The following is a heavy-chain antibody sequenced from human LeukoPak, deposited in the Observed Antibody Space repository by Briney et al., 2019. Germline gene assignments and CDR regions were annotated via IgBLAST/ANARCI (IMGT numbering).Heavy chain of an antibody. Sequence: GASVKVSCKASGYTFTSYGISWVRQAPGQGLEWMGRINPNSGGTNYAQKFQGRVTMTRDTSISTAYMELSRLRSDDTAVYYCASLIGAYDAFDIWGQGTMVTVSS. V-gene: IGHV1-2*06. D-gene: IGHD3-10*01. CDR1: GYTFTSYG. CDR3: ASLIGAYDAFDI. J-gene: IGHJ3*02. CDR2: INPNSGGT.